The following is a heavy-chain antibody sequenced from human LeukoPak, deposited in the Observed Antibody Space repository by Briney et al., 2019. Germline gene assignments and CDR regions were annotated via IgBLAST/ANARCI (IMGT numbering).Heavy chain of an antibody. CDR1: GYTFTGYY. CDR3: ARRYYDILTGHDAFDI. Sequence: GASVKVSCKASGYTFTGYYMHWVRQAPGQGLEWMGWINPNSGGTNYAQKFQGRVTMTRDTSISTAYMELSRLRSDDTAVYYCARRYYDILTGHDAFDIWGQGTMVTVPS. V-gene: IGHV1-2*02. CDR2: INPNSGGT. D-gene: IGHD3-9*01. J-gene: IGHJ3*02.